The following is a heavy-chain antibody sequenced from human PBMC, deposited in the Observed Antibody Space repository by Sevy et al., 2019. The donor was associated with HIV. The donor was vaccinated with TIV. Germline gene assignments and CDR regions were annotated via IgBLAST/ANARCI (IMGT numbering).Heavy chain of an antibody. CDR1: GFTFSRYS. D-gene: IGHD1-1*01. CDR3: ALERLSSDVAEYFQN. J-gene: IGHJ1*01. V-gene: IGHV3-48*01. Sequence: GSLRLSCVASGFTFSRYSMNWVRQAPGKGLEWVSNIGSTGPTIYYADSVKGRFTISRDNAKNSLSLQMNSLRAEDTAVYFCALERLSSDVAEYFQNWGQGTLVTVSS. CDR2: IGSTGPTI.